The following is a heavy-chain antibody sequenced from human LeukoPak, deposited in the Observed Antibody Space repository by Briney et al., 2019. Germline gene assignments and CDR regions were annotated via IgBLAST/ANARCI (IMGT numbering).Heavy chain of an antibody. CDR1: GFTFSSYG. Sequence: GGSLRLSCAASGFTFSSYGMHWVRQAPGKGLEWVAFIRYDGSNKYYADSVKGRFTISRDNSKNTLYLQMNSLRAEDTAVYYCAKVASVATLHYYYYMDVWGKGTTVTVSS. CDR3: AKVASVATLHYYYYMDV. D-gene: IGHD5-12*01. CDR2: IRYDGSNK. J-gene: IGHJ6*03. V-gene: IGHV3-30*02.